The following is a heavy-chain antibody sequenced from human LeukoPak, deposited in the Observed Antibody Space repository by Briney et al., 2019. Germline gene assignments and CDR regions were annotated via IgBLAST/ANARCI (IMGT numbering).Heavy chain of an antibody. CDR3: ARDYDYGDYVRFDY. V-gene: IGHV1-69*05. J-gene: IGHJ4*02. D-gene: IGHD4-17*01. CDR2: IIPIFGTA. Sequence: SVKVSCKASGGTFSSYAISWVRQAPGQGLEWMGRIIPIFGTANYAQKFQGRVTITTDESTSTAYMELSSLRSEDTGVYYCARDYDYGDYVRFDYWGQGTLVTVSS. CDR1: GGTFSSYA.